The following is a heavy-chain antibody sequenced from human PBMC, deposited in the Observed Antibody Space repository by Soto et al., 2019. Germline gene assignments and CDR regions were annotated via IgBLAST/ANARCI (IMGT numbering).Heavy chain of an antibody. J-gene: IGHJ5*02. D-gene: IGHD3-10*01. CDR2: ISAYNGNT. CDR1: GYTFTNYG. CDR3: ARGVGSGSYYNHYNWFDP. Sequence: ASVKVSCKASGYTFTNYGISWVRQAPGQGLEWMGWISAYNGNTKYAQKFQGRVTMTTDTSTSTAYMELRSLRSDATAVYYCARGVGSGSYYNHYNWFDPWGQGTLVTVSS. V-gene: IGHV1-18*01.